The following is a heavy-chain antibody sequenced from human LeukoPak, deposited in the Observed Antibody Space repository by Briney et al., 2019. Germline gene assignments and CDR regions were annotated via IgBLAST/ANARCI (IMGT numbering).Heavy chain of an antibody. CDR3: ARDTRSYDRSGYYSFDF. CDR1: GGSISTYY. J-gene: IGHJ4*02. V-gene: IGHV4-59*01. Sequence: SETLSLTCTVSGGSISTYYWNWIRQSPGKGLEWMGYFHYSGSTKSNPSLKSRVTMSLDTSKNQFSLRLNSVTAADTAMYYCARDTRSYDRSGYYSFDFWGQGTLVTVSS. D-gene: IGHD3-22*01. CDR2: FHYSGST.